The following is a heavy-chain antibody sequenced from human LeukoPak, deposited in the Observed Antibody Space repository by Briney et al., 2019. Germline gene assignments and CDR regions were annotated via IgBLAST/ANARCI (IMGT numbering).Heavy chain of an antibody. D-gene: IGHD3-10*01. CDR2: LNPTYDIP. J-gene: IGHJ4*02. CDR1: GYTFSNYC. Sequence: ASVKVSCKASGYTFSNYCMHWVRQAPGQGLEWMGILNPTYDIPIYAQTFEGRVTMTTDTSTSTAYMELRSLRSDDTAVYYCARDPTITMVRGVKGRNFDYWGQGTLVTVSS. V-gene: IGHV1-46*01. CDR3: ARDPTITMVRGVKGRNFDY.